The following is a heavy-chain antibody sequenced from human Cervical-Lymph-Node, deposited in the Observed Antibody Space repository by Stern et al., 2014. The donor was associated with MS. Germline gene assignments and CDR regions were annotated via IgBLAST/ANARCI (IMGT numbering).Heavy chain of an antibody. CDR1: GYTFRSYG. CDR2: STAHNGNT. Sequence: QLVQSGTEVKKPGASVKLACKAAGYTFRSYGITWVRQAPGQGLEWMGWSTAHNGNTYYAQKLQGRVTLTTDTSTNTAYMELRTLRSDDTAVYYCARDKRQQWLIGDASDHWGQGTLVIVSS. CDR3: ARDKRQQWLIGDASDH. J-gene: IGHJ4*02. V-gene: IGHV1-18*01. D-gene: IGHD6-19*01.